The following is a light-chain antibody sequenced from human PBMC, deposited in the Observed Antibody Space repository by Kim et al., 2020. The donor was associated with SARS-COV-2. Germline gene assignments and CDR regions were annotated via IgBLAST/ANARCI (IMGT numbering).Light chain of an antibody. CDR1: QGTGNY. CDR3: QQSYSTPWT. CDR2: AVS. Sequence: ASVGETVTITCRASQGTGNYLAWYQQQPGKVPKLLLYAVSTLDSGVPSRFSGSGSGTAYTLTISSLQPEDFATYYCQQSYSTPWTFGQGTKVDIK. J-gene: IGKJ1*01. V-gene: IGKV1-NL1*01.